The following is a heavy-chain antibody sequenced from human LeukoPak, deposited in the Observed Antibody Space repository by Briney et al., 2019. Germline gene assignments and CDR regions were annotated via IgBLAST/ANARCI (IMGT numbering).Heavy chain of an antibody. CDR2: IYSGGST. V-gene: IGHV3-53*01. CDR1: GFTVSSNY. D-gene: IGHD6-19*01. Sequence: GGSLRLSCAASGFTVSSNYMSWVRQAPGEGLEWVSVIYSGGSTYYADSVKGRFTISRDNFKNTLYLQMNSLRAEDTAVYYCASPLTLSIAVTGGYYYYMDVWGKGTTVTVSS. J-gene: IGHJ6*03. CDR3: ASPLTLSIAVTGGYYYYMDV.